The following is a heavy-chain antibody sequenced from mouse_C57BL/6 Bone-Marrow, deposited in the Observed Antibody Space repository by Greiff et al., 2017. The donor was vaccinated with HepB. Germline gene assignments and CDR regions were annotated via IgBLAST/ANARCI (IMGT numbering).Heavy chain of an antibody. J-gene: IGHJ2*01. CDR3: ERRGYSNWNYFDY. V-gene: IGHV1-64*01. D-gene: IGHD2-5*01. CDR1: GYTFTSYW. CDR2: IHPNSGST. Sequence: QVQLKQPGAELVKPGASVKLSCKASGYTFTSYWMHWVKQRPGQGLEWIGMIHPNSGSTNYNEKFKSKATLTVDKSSSTAYMQLSSLTSEDSAVYYCERRGYSNWNYFDYWGQGTTLTVSS.